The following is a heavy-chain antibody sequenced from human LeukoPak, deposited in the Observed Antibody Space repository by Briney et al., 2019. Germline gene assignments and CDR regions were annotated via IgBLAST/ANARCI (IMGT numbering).Heavy chain of an antibody. V-gene: IGHV1-2*02. Sequence: ASVKVSCKASGYTFTGYYMHWVRQAPGQGLEWMGWINPDSGGTNNAQKFQGRVTMTRDTSISTAYMELSRLRSDDTAVCYCARTFYDTLDSDAFDFWGQETMVIVSS. CDR1: GYTFTGYY. D-gene: IGHD2/OR15-2a*01. J-gene: IGHJ3*01. CDR3: ARTFYDTLDSDAFDF. CDR2: INPDSGGT.